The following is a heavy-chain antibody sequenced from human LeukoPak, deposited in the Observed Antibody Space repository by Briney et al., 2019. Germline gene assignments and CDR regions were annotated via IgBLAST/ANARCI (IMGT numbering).Heavy chain of an antibody. J-gene: IGHJ4*02. CDR1: GFTFSNTW. V-gene: IGHV3-74*01. Sequence: PGGSLRLSCAASGFTFSNTWMYWVRQGPGKGLVWVSRIYNDETSATYADSVKGRFTTSRDNAKNTLYLQMDSLRVDDTAVYYCARGAPIDYWGQGTLVTVSS. CDR3: ARGAPIDY. CDR2: IYNDETSA.